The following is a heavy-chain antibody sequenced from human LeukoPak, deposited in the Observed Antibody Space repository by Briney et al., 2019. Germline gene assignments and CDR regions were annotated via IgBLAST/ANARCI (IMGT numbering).Heavy chain of an antibody. CDR2: IYYSGST. CDR1: GGSISSSSYY. J-gene: IGHJ5*02. V-gene: IGHV4-39*01. Sequence: PSETLSLTCTVSGGSISSSSYYWGWIRQPPGKVLEWIGSIYYSGSTYYNPSLKSRVTISVDTSKNQFSLKLSSVTAADTAVYYCARRVVVPAANNWFDPWGQGTLVTVSP. CDR3: ARRVVVPAANNWFDP. D-gene: IGHD2-2*01.